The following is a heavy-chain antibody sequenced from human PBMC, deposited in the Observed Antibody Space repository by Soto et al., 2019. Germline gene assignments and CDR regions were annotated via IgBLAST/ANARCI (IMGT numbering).Heavy chain of an antibody. D-gene: IGHD3-3*01. CDR3: VRNTGDFWSGSHPVC. CDR1: GFTFSSYA. J-gene: IGHJ4*02. V-gene: IGHV3-23*01. Sequence: PGGSLRLSCAASGFTFSSYAMSWVRQAPGKGLEWVSAISGSGGSTYYADSVKGRFTISRDNSKNTLYLQMNSLRAEDTAVYYCVRNTGDFWSGSHPVCWGQGTLVTVSS. CDR2: ISGSGGST.